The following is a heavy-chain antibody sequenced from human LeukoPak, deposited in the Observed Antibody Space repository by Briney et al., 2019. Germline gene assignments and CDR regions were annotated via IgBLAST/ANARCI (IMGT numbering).Heavy chain of an antibody. Sequence: GRSLRLSCAASGFTFSSYAMHWVRQAPGKGLEWVAVISYDGSNKYYADSVKGRFTISRDNSKNTLYLQMNSLRAEDTAVYYCARGMVVIAQFDYWGQGTLVTVSS. CDR2: ISYDGSNK. CDR3: ARGMVVIAQFDY. CDR1: GFTFSSYA. D-gene: IGHD2-21*01. V-gene: IGHV3-30-3*01. J-gene: IGHJ4*02.